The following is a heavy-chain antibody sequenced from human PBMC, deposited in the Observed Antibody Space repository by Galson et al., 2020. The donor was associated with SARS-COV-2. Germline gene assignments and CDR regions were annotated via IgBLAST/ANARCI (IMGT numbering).Heavy chain of an antibody. CDR1: GDSTGSLTYY. J-gene: IGHJ6*04. V-gene: IGHV4-39*01. CDR2: VYNSGNT. CDR3: ASHSADNFFL. Sequence: SETLSLTCTVSGDSTGSLTYYWGWIRQSPRKGLEWIGTVYNSGNTYYNPSFKSRVTVSVDTSKNQFSLKLSSVTATDSAMYYCASHSADNFFLWGTGTTVIVSS. D-gene: IGHD3-3*01.